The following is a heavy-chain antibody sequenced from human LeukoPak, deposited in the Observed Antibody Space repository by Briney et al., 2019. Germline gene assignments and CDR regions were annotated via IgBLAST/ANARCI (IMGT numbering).Heavy chain of an antibody. CDR3: AREDIVVVPAAISYGMDV. J-gene: IGHJ6*02. V-gene: IGHV3-21*01. D-gene: IGHD2-2*02. Sequence: GGSLRLSCAASGFTSSTHSMNWVRQAPGKGLEWVSSISSSSSYTYYADSVKGRFTISRDNAKNSLYLQMSSLRAEDTAVYYCAREDIVVVPAAISYGMDVWGQGTTVTVSS. CDR1: GFTSSTHS. CDR2: ISSSSSYT.